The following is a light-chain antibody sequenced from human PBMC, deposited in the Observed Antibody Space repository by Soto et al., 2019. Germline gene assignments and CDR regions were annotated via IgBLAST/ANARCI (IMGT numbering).Light chain of an antibody. CDR2: GAS. CDR1: QDVTTTY. CDR3: QQYDSSFT. Sequence: IVLTQSPATLSLSPGERATLSCTASQDVTTTYIAWYQQKFGQAPRLLIYGASTRATGTPDRFTGGGFGTDFTLTIRRVEPEDFAVYYCQQYDSSFTFGGGTKVEMK. J-gene: IGKJ4*01. V-gene: IGKV3-20*01.